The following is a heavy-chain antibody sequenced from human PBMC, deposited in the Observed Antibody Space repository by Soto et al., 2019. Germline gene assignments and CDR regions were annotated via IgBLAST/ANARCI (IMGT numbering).Heavy chain of an antibody. CDR2: INLDGSEK. CDR1: GFTFRTYW. V-gene: IGHV3-7*05. J-gene: IGHJ6*02. Sequence: EVQLVESGGGLVQPGGSLRLSCAASGFTFRTYWLSWVRQVPGKGLEWVANINLDGSEKNYVDSVQGRSAISRDNARNSLYAQMSSLRDEDTALYYCARDGSTSWYSYDYHGMDVWGEGTAVTVSS. D-gene: IGHD5-18*01. CDR3: ARDGSTSWYSYDYHGMDV.